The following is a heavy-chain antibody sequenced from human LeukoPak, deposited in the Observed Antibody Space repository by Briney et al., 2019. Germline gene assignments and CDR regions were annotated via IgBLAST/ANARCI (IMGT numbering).Heavy chain of an antibody. CDR2: ISYDGSNK. J-gene: IGHJ6*02. Sequence: PGGSLRLSCAASGFTLSSYAMHWVRQAPGKGLEWVAVISYDGSNKYYADSVKGRFTISRDNSKNTLYLQMNSLRAEDTAVYYCARGLVTTVTRGYGMDVWGQGTTVTVSS. V-gene: IGHV3-30-3*01. D-gene: IGHD4-17*01. CDR1: GFTLSSYA. CDR3: ARGLVTTVTRGYGMDV.